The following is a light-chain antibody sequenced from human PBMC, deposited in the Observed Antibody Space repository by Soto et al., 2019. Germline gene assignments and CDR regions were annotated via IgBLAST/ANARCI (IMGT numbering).Light chain of an antibody. J-gene: IGKJ4*01. Sequence: EIVLTQSPGTLSLSPGERATLSCRASQSIASSYLAWYQQKPGQPPRLLLYRTFNRATGIPDRFSGSGSGRDFTLTIIRLEPEDVAVYFCQQFSRPPLTFGGGTKVEI. CDR3: QQFSRPPLT. CDR2: RTF. CDR1: QSIASSY. V-gene: IGKV3-20*01.